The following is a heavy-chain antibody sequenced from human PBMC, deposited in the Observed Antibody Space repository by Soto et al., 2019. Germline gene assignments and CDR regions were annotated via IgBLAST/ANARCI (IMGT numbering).Heavy chain of an antibody. CDR2: ISPYNGDT. CDR1: GYTFTSYG. D-gene: IGHD5-18*01. V-gene: IGHV1-18*01. J-gene: IGHJ5*02. CDR3: VRDASSGYRGWWDP. Sequence: QVQLVQSGTEVKKPGASVMVSCKTSGYTFTSYGISWVRQAPGHGLEWMGLISPYNGDTIYARKFQGRVIVTADTATSTVYMELRSLRSDDTAVYYCVRDASSGYRGWWDPWGQGTLVTVSS.